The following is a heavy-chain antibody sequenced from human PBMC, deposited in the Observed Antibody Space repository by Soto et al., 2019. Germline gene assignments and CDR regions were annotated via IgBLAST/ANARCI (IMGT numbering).Heavy chain of an antibody. Sequence: QVQLQESGPGLVKPSQTLSLTCTVSGGSISSGGYYWSWVRQHPGKGLEWIGSIYYSGSTYYNPSLKSRVTISVDTSKNQFSLKLSSVTAADTAVYYCAREGGIVGATAADYWGQGTLVTVSS. D-gene: IGHD1-26*01. V-gene: IGHV4-31*03. CDR3: AREGGIVGATAADY. CDR2: IYYSGST. J-gene: IGHJ4*02. CDR1: GGSISSGGYY.